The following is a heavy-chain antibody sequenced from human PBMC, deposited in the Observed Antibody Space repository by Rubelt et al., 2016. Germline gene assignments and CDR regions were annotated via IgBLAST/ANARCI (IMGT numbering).Heavy chain of an antibody. V-gene: IGHV1-3*01. D-gene: IGHD1-1*01. CDR1: GYTFTSYA. CDR3: ARDVRESSNWYEEGNDY. J-gene: IGHJ4*02. Sequence: QVQLVQSGAEVKKPGASVKVSCKASGYTFTSYAMHWVRQAPGQRLEWMGWINAGNGNTNYAQKLQGRVTMTTETATSTAYLELRSLRSDDTAVYYCARDVRESSNWYEEGNDYWGPGAQVTVSS. CDR2: INAGNGNT.